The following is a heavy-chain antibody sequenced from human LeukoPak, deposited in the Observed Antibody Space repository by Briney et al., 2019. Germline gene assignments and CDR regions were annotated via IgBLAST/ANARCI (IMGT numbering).Heavy chain of an antibody. Sequence: ASVKVSCKASGYTFTGYYMHWVRQAPGQGLEWMGWINPNSGGTNYAQKLQGRVTMTTDTSTSTAYMELRSLRSDDTAVYYCARSLPAANLLTDYWGQGTLVTVSS. CDR1: GYTFTGYY. D-gene: IGHD2-2*01. J-gene: IGHJ4*02. V-gene: IGHV1-2*02. CDR2: INPNSGGT. CDR3: ARSLPAANLLTDY.